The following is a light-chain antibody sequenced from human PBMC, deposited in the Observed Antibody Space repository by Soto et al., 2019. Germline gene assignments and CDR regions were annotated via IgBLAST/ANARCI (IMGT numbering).Light chain of an antibody. Sequence: EIVMTQSPATLSVSPGERATLSCRASRSVSSNLAWYQQKPGQAPRLLIYGASTRATGIPARFSGSGSGTEFTLTISSLQSEDFAVYSCQQYNNWPGTFGQRTKVDIK. V-gene: IGKV3-15*01. CDR1: RSVSSN. CDR2: GAS. J-gene: IGKJ1*01. CDR3: QQYNNWPGT.